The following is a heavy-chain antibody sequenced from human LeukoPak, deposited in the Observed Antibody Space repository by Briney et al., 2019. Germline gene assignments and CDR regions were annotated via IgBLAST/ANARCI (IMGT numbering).Heavy chain of an antibody. CDR1: GFIYSNYV. D-gene: IGHD5-24*01. Sequence: PGGSLGLSCGASGFIYSNYVMSWVRQAPGKGLEWVSGISGSGGSTYYADSVKGRFTISRDNSKNTLYLQMNSLRVEDTAVYYCARTRWLQFYFDYWGQGTLVTVSS. CDR3: ARTRWLQFYFDY. J-gene: IGHJ4*02. V-gene: IGHV3-23*01. CDR2: ISGSGGST.